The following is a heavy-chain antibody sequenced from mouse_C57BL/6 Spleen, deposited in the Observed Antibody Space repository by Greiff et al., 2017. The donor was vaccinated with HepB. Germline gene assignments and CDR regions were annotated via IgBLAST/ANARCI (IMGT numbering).Heavy chain of an antibody. CDR2: IDPENGDT. CDR1: GFNIKDDY. CDR3: TTGGRPYYFDY. V-gene: IGHV14-4*01. Sequence: VQLQQSGAELVRPGASVKLSCTASGFNIKDDYMHWVKQRPEQGLEWIGWIDPENGDTEYASKFQGKATITADTSSNTAYLQLSSLTSEDTAVYYCTTGGRPYYFDYWGQGTTLTVSS. J-gene: IGHJ2*01. D-gene: IGHD3-3*01.